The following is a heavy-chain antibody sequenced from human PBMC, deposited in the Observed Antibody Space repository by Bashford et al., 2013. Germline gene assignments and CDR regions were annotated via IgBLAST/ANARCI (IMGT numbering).Heavy chain of an antibody. Sequence: GSLRLSCRSLWIHLTSYEMNWVRQAPGKGLEWISYISSSGSPTWYADSVKGRFTLSRDNSKNTLYLQMNSLGAEDTAVYYCAKDLTTGSVGYFDCWGQGTLVTVSS. D-gene: IGHD3-22*01. V-gene: IGHV3-48*03. J-gene: IGHJ4*02. CDR2: ISSSGSPT. CDR3: AKDLTTGSVGYFDC. CDR1: IHLTSYE.